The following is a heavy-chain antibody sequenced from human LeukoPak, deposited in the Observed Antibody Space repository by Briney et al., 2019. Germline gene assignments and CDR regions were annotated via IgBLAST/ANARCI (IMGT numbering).Heavy chain of an antibody. CDR3: ARNDRGAFDI. CDR1: GLTVSRNY. CDR2: ISSGGNT. Sequence: GRSLSLFCPPSGLTVSRNYMSWARQAPGEGLEWVSFISSGGNTYYTDSVKVRFTISRDNSKNTLYLQMSRLRVEDTAVYYCARNDRGAFDIWGEGTMVTVSS. J-gene: IGHJ3*02. D-gene: IGHD3-22*01. V-gene: IGHV3-53*01.